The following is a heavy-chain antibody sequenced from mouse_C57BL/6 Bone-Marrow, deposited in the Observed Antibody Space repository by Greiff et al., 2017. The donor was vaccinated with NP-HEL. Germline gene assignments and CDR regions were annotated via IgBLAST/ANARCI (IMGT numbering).Heavy chain of an antibody. D-gene: IGHD1-1*01. CDR1: GYAFSSSW. Sequence: VQLQQSGPELVKPGASVKISCKASGYAFSSSWMNWVKQRPGKGLEWIGRIYPGDGDTNYNGKFKGKATLTADKSSSTAYMQLSSLTSEDSAVYFCAPYYGSRAYWGQGTLVTVSA. CDR3: APYYGSRAY. V-gene: IGHV1-82*01. J-gene: IGHJ3*01. CDR2: IYPGDGDT.